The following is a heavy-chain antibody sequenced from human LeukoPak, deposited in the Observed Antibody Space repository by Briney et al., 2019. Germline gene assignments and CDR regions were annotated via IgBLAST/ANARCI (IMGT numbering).Heavy chain of an antibody. CDR2: IYRSGST. V-gene: IGHV4-38-2*02. D-gene: IGHD2-15*01. CDR3: AKDGSVHCSGGSCYYYYYMDV. Sequence: SETLSLTCTVSGYSISSGYYWVWIRQTPGQGLEWIGSIYRSGSTNYNPSLKSRVTISVDTSKNQFSLKVNSVTAADTAVYYCAKDGSVHCSGGSCYYYYYMDVWGKGTTVTVSS. J-gene: IGHJ6*03. CDR1: GYSISSGYY.